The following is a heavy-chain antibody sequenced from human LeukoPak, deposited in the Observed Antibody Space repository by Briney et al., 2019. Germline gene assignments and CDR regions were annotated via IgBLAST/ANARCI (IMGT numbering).Heavy chain of an antibody. CDR2: INHSGST. CDR1: GGSFSGYY. Sequence: SETLSLTCAVYGGSFSGYYWSWIRQPPGKGLEWIGEINHSGSTNYNPSLKSRVTISVDTSKNQFSLKLSSVTAADTAVYYCARGRGYGDLRIYYYMDVWGKGTTVTVSS. J-gene: IGHJ6*03. V-gene: IGHV4-34*01. CDR3: ARGRGYGDLRIYYYMDV. D-gene: IGHD4-17*01.